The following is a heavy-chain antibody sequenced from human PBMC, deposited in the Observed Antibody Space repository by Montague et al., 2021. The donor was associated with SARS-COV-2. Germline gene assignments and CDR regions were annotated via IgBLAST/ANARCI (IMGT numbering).Heavy chain of an antibody. V-gene: IGHV4-39*01. D-gene: IGHD3-10*01. Sequence: SETLSLTCTVSGGSISSSSYYWGWIRQPPGKGRDWIGSNYYSGSTYYNPSLKSRVTISVDTSKNQFSLTLSSVTAADTTVYYCARRESMVRGIIITFYSPFDYWGPGTLVTVSS. CDR3: ARRESMVRGIIITFYSPFDY. J-gene: IGHJ4*02. CDR2: NYYSGST. CDR1: GGSISSSSYY.